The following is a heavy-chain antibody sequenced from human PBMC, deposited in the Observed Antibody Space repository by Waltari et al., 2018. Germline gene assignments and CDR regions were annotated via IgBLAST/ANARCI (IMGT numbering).Heavy chain of an antibody. D-gene: IGHD1-26*01. J-gene: IGHJ4*02. CDR1: GFTFDDYA. Sequence: EVQLVESGGVVVQPGGSLRLSCAASGFTFDDYAMHWVRQAPGKGLEWVSLIRWDGGSTYYADSVKCRFTISRDNSKNSLYLQMNSLRAEDTALYYCAKDRAEDSGSYFDYWGQGTLVTVSS. V-gene: IGHV3-43D*03. CDR3: AKDRAEDSGSYFDY. CDR2: IRWDGGST.